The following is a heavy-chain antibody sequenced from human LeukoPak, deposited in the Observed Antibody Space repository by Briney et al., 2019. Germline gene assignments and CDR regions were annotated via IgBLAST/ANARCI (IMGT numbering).Heavy chain of an antibody. J-gene: IGHJ1*01. CDR2: ISYDGSNK. D-gene: IGHD6-13*01. Sequence: GRSLRLSCAASGFTFSSYAMHWVRQAPGKGLEWVAVISYDGSNKYYADSVKGRFTISRDNSKNTLYLQMNSLRAEDTAVYYCARDPSKQPLLLEYFQHWGQGTLVTVSS. CDR3: ARDPSKQPLLLEYFQH. V-gene: IGHV3-30-3*01. CDR1: GFTFSSYA.